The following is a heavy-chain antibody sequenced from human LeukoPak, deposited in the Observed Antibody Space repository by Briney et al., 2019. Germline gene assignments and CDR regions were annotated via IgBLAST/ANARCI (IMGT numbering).Heavy chain of an antibody. D-gene: IGHD3-22*01. CDR2: LSGSGGSA. CDR3: AKGRYESSGFNWAA. J-gene: IGHJ4*02. Sequence: GGSLRLSCAASGITFSASGMHWVRQAPGKGLEWVSALSGSGGSAYYADSVKGRFTISRDNSKNTLYLQMNSLRAEDTAVYYCAKGRYESSGFNWAAWGQGTLVTVSS. V-gene: IGHV3-23*01. CDR1: GITFSASG.